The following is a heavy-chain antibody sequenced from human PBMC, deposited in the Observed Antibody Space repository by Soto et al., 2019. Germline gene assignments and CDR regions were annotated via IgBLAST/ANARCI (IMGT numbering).Heavy chain of an antibody. V-gene: IGHV1-18*01. CDR1: GYTFTSYG. CDR3: ARDNTRRYYYSSHYAFDI. D-gene: IGHD3-22*01. CDR2: ISAYNGNT. Sequence: QVQLVQSGAEVKQPGASVKVSCKASGYTFTSYGISWVRQAPGQGLEWMGWISAYNGNTNYAQKLQGRVTMTTDTSTSTAYMDLRSLRSHDTAVYYCARDNTRRYYYSSHYAFDIWGQGTMVTVSS. J-gene: IGHJ3*02.